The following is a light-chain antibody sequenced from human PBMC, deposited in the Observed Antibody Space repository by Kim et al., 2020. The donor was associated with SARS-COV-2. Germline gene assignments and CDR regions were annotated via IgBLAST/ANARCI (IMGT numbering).Light chain of an antibody. CDR2: GVS. CDR3: QQYGTSPIT. CDR1: QSVRSNY. J-gene: IGKJ5*01. V-gene: IGKV3-20*01. Sequence: EIVLTQSPDTLSLSPGERATLSCRASQSVRSNYLAWYQQKPGQAPRLLIYGVSSRATGIPDRFSGSGSGTDFTLTISGLEPEDFAVYYCQQYGTSPITFGQGTRLEIK.